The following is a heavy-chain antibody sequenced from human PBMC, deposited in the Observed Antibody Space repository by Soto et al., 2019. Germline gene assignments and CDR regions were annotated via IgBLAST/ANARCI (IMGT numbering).Heavy chain of an antibody. CDR3: ATRIYHYYDSSGVTPHFDY. CDR1: GYTLTELS. Sequence: ASVKVSCKVSGYTLTELSMHWVRQAPGKRHERMGGFDPEDGETIYAQKFQGRVTMTEDTSTDTAYMELSSLRSEDTAVYYCATRIYHYYDSSGVTPHFDYWGQGTLVTVSS. J-gene: IGHJ4*02. D-gene: IGHD3-22*01. CDR2: FDPEDGET. V-gene: IGHV1-24*01.